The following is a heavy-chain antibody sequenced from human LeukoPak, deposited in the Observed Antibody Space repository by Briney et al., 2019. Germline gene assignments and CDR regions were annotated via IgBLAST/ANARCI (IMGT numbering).Heavy chain of an antibody. D-gene: IGHD3-10*01. Sequence: PGGSVRLSCAASGFTFSTYSMNWVRQAPGKGLEWISYIKSSGSTIYYADSVRGRFTISRDNAKNSLSLQMNSLRDEDTAVYYCTRDRDIFDIWGQGTMVTVSS. CDR3: TRDRDIFDI. J-gene: IGHJ3*02. CDR1: GFTFSTYS. CDR2: IKSSGSTI. V-gene: IGHV3-48*02.